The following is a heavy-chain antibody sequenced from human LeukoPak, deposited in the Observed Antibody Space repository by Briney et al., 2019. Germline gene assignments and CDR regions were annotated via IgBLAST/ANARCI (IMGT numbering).Heavy chain of an antibody. CDR2: IIPIFGTA. Sequence: ASVKVSCKASGGTFSSYAISWVRQAPGQGLEWMGGIIPIFGTANYAQKFQGRVTITTDESTSTAYIELSSLRSEDTAVYYCAREHTSYSTTPNWFDPWGQGTLVTVSS. CDR3: AREHTSYSTTPNWFDP. V-gene: IGHV1-69*05. J-gene: IGHJ5*02. D-gene: IGHD2-2*01. CDR1: GGTFSSYA.